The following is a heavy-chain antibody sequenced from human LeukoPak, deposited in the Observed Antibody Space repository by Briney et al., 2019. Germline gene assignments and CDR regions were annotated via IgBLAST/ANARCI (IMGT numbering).Heavy chain of an antibody. CDR2: ISSSSSTI. J-gene: IGHJ4*02. CDR3: ARVEYYDSSGYSNV. CDR1: GFTFSSYS. V-gene: IGHV3-48*01. Sequence: GGSLRLSCAASGFTFSSYSMNWVRQAPGKGLEWVPYISSSSSTIYYADSVKGRFTISRDNAKNSLYLQMNSLRAEDTAVYYCARVEYYDSSGYSNVWGQGTLVTVSS. D-gene: IGHD3-22*01.